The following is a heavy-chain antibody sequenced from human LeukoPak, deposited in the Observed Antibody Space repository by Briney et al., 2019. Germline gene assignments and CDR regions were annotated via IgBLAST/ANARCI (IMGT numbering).Heavy chain of an antibody. D-gene: IGHD2-2*01. Sequence: ASVKVSCKASGGTFSSYAISWVRQAPGQGLEWMGGIIPIFGTPNYAQKFQGRVTITADESTSTAYMELSSLRSEDTAVYYCASAPRYQLLLDAFDIWGQGTLVTVSS. V-gene: IGHV1-69*13. CDR2: IIPIFGTP. J-gene: IGHJ3*02. CDR3: ASAPRYQLLLDAFDI. CDR1: GGTFSSYA.